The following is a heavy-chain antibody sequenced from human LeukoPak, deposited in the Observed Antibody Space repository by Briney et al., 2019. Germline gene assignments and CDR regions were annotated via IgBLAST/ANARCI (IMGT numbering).Heavy chain of an antibody. V-gene: IGHV3-64D*06. CDR3: ARDAPRYDSSGFDY. D-gene: IGHD3-22*01. CDR1: GFIFSTYT. J-gene: IGHJ4*02. Sequence: GGSLRLSCSASGFIFSTYTMYWVRQAPGKGLEYVSVINGDGRTTYYIDSVKGRFTISRDNSKNTLYLQMSSLSTEDTAVYYCARDAPRYDSSGFDYWGQGTLVTVSS. CDR2: INGDGRTT.